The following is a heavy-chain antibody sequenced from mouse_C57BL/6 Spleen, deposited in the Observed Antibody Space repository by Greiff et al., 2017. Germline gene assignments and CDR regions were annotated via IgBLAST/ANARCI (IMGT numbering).Heavy chain of an antibody. Sequence: QVQLQQPGAELVKPGASVKVSCKASGYTFTSYWMHWVKQRPGQGLEWIGRIHPSDSDTNSNQKFKGKATLTVDKSSSTAYMQLSSLTSEDSAVYYCAIAPLMIAQATGFDYWGQGTTLTVSS. V-gene: IGHV1-74*01. CDR2: IHPSDSDT. CDR3: AIAPLMIAQATGFDY. D-gene: IGHD3-2*02. J-gene: IGHJ2*01. CDR1: GYTFTSYW.